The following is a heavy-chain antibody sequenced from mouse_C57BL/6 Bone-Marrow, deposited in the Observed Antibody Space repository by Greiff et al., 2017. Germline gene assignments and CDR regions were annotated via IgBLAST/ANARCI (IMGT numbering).Heavy chain of an antibody. CDR3: AREGYYGSSYSWFAY. CDR1: GYTFTSYG. D-gene: IGHD1-1*01. J-gene: IGHJ3*01. Sequence: QVQLQQSGAELARPGASVKLSCKASGYTFTSYGISWVKQRTGQGLEWIGEIYPRSGNTYYNEQFKGKATMTADKSSSAAYMGLRSLTSEDSAVYFCAREGYYGSSYSWFAYWGQGTLVTVSA. CDR2: IYPRSGNT. V-gene: IGHV1-81*01.